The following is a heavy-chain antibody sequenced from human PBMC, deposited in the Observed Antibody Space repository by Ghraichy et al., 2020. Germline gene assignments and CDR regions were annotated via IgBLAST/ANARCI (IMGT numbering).Heavy chain of an antibody. Sequence: SETLSLTCTVSGGSISSYYWSWIRQPPGKGLEWIGYIYYSGSTNYNPSLKSRVTISVDTSKNHFSLKLSSVTAADTAVYYCARGSEWELHGGAYDAFDIWGQGTMVTVSS. CDR2: IYYSGST. CDR1: GGSISSYY. J-gene: IGHJ3*02. CDR3: ARGSEWELHGGAYDAFDI. V-gene: IGHV4-59*01. D-gene: IGHD1-26*01.